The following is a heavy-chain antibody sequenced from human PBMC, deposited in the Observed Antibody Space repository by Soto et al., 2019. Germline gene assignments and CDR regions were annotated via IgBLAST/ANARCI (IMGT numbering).Heavy chain of an antibody. Sequence: QVQLVQSGAEVKKPGASVKVSCKASGYTFTSYAMHWVRQAPGQRLEWMGWINAGNGNTKYSQKIQGRVTITRDTSASTAYMELSSLRSEDTAVYYCARAFVVVPAAVYYFDYWGQGTLVTVSS. CDR3: ARAFVVVPAAVYYFDY. CDR1: GYTFTSYA. D-gene: IGHD2-2*01. V-gene: IGHV1-3*01. CDR2: INAGNGNT. J-gene: IGHJ4*02.